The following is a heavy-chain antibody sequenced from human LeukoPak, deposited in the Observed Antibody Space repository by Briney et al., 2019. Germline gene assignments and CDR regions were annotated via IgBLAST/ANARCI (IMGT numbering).Heavy chain of an antibody. CDR2: ITSSGTYI. Sequence: GGSLRLSCAASGFTFNNYNMNWVRQAPGKALEWVSSITSSGTYIYYADSVKGRFTISRDNAKNSLYLQMNSLRVEDTAVYYCAREDLNSGSYPVDYWGQGTLVTVSS. V-gene: IGHV3-21*01. CDR1: GFTFNNYN. D-gene: IGHD1-26*01. J-gene: IGHJ4*02. CDR3: AREDLNSGSYPVDY.